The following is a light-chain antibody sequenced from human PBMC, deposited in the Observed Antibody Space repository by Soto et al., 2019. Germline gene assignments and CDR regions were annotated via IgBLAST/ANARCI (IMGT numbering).Light chain of an antibody. CDR1: QTVSSKY. CDR3: QRYGSSSGVT. V-gene: IGKV3-20*01. J-gene: IGKJ3*01. Sequence: ETVLTQSPGTLSLSPGESATLSCRASQTVSSKYLAWYQQKPGQAPRLLIYGTSSRATGIPDRFSGSGSGTDFTLTISRLGPEDFAVYYCQRYGSSSGVTFGPGTKVDIK. CDR2: GTS.